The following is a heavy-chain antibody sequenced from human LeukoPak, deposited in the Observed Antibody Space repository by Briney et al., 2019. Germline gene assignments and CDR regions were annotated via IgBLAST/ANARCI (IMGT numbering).Heavy chain of an antibody. D-gene: IGHD5-24*01. CDR3: AREGGGYNNRGFDY. CDR1: AFSFDEYG. V-gene: IGHV3-20*04. Sequence: GGSLRLYGAAAAFSFDEYGMVWVRPAPGMGLEGVFGINWNGGSTGYADSVKGRFTNSRDNAKNSLYLQMNSLRAEDTAVYYCAREGGGYNNRGFDYWGQGTLVTVSS. CDR2: INWNGGST. J-gene: IGHJ4*02.